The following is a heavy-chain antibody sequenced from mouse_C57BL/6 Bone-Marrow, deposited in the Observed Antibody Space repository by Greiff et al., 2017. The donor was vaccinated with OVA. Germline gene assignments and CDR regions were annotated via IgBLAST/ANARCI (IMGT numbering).Heavy chain of an antibody. D-gene: IGHD1-1*01. Sequence: EVMLVESGGGLVQPGGSLKLSCAASGFTFSDYYMYWVRQTPEKRLEWVAYISNGGGSTYYPDTVKGRFTISRDNAKNTLYLQMSRLKSEDTAMYYCARLPTVVGGGAIDYWGQGTSVTVSS. CDR2: ISNGGGST. CDR1: GFTFSDYY. V-gene: IGHV5-12*01. J-gene: IGHJ4*01. CDR3: ARLPTVVGGGAIDY.